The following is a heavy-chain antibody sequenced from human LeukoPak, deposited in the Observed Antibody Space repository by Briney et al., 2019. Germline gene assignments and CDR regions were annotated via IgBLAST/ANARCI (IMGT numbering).Heavy chain of an antibody. CDR3: ARGRIQLWLLSWFDP. J-gene: IGHJ5*02. CDR2: IYYSGST. Sequence: SETLSLTCTVSGGSISSYYWSWIRQPPGKGLEWIGYIYYSGSTNYNPSLKSRVTISVDTSKNQFSLKLSSVTAADTAVYYCARGRIQLWLLSWFDPWGQGTLVTVSS. V-gene: IGHV4-59*12. CDR1: GGSISSYY. D-gene: IGHD5-18*01.